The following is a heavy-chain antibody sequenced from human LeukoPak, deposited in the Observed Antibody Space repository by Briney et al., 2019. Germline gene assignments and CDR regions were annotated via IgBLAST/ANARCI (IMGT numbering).Heavy chain of an antibody. CDR2: IYYSGST. CDR3: ARATPLIVVLNDAFDI. J-gene: IGHJ3*02. D-gene: IGHD3-22*01. CDR1: GGSISSYY. Sequence: SETLSLTCTVSGGSISSYYWSWIRQPPGKGLEWIGYIYYSGSTNFNPSLKSRVTISVDTSKNQFSLKLSSVTAADTAVYYCARATPLIVVLNDAFDIWGQGTMVTVSS. V-gene: IGHV4-59*01.